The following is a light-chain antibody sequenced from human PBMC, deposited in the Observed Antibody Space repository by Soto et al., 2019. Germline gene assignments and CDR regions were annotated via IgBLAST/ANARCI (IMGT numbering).Light chain of an antibody. V-gene: IGKV1-5*01. CDR1: QTVNTW. J-gene: IGKJ1*01. CDR2: DAS. CDR3: QQYDSDXSGP. Sequence: DIQMTQSPSTLSASVGDRVTITCRAGQTVNTWLAWYQQKPGKATKVLIFDASSLKTGVPSRFSGSGSATEFTLTISNMQPDDFATYYCQQYDSDXSGPSGQGTKV.